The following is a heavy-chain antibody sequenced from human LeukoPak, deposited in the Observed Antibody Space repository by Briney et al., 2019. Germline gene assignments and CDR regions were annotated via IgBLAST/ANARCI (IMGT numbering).Heavy chain of an antibody. CDR3: ATRYGVDFDY. Sequence: GESLKISCKGSGYSFSNYWIDWVRQMPGKGLEWMGIIYPGDSDTRYNPSFEGQVTISADKSISTVYLQWSSLQASDTAMYYCATRYGVDFDYWGQGTLVTVSS. D-gene: IGHD4-17*01. V-gene: IGHV5-51*01. J-gene: IGHJ4*02. CDR2: IYPGDSDT. CDR1: GYSFSNYW.